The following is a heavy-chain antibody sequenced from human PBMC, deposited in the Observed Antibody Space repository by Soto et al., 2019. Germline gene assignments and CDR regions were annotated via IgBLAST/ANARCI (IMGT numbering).Heavy chain of an antibody. D-gene: IGHD2-21*01. CDR2: IYYSGST. Sequence: SETLSLTCTVSGGSVSPDYWDWIRQPPGKGLEWIGYIYYSGSTNYNPSLKSRVNISIDTSKNQFSLKLSSVTAADTAVYYCARGGKNYRGEFDYWGQGTLVTVSS. V-gene: IGHV4-59*02. CDR1: GGSVSPDY. J-gene: IGHJ4*02. CDR3: ARGGKNYRGEFDY.